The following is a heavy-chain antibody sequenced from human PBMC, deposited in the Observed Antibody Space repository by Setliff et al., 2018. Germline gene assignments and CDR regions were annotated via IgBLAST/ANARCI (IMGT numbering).Heavy chain of an antibody. Sequence: SETLSLTCAVYGGSFSGYYWSWIRQPPGKRLEWIGEIIHSGSTNYNPSLKSRLTISRDTSKNQVSLKLNSVTATDTAVYYCARDLGHGGDSDYWGQGSLVTVSS. CDR2: IIHSGST. CDR1: GGSFSGYY. V-gene: IGHV4-34*12. J-gene: IGHJ4*02. CDR3: ARDLGHGGDSDY. D-gene: IGHD2-21*02.